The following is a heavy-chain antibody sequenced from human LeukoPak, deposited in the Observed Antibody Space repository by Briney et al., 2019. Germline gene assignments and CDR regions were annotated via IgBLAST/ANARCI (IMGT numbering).Heavy chain of an antibody. D-gene: IGHD6-19*01. J-gene: IGHJ4*02. CDR1: GGTFSSYA. CDR2: IIPIFGTA. V-gene: IGHV1-69*01. Sequence: GSSVKVSCKASGGTFSSYAISWVRQAPGQGLEWMGGIIPIFGTANYAQKFQGRVTITADESTSTAYMELSGLRSEDTAVYYCARGMASSGWGPIDYWGQGTLVTVSS. CDR3: ARGMASSGWGPIDY.